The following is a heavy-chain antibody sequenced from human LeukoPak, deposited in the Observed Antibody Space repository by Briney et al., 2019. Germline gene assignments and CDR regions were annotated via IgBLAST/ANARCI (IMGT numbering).Heavy chain of an antibody. J-gene: IGHJ4*02. CDR1: GYTFTGYY. V-gene: IGHV1-2*04. CDR2: INPNSGGT. D-gene: IGHD6-19*01. Sequence: ASVKVSCKASGYTFTGYYIHWVRQAPGQGLEWMGWINPNSGGTNYAQKFQGWVTMTRDTSISTAYMELSRLRSDDTAVYYCARGAGYSSGWYDYWGQGTLVTVSS. CDR3: ARGAGYSSGWYDY.